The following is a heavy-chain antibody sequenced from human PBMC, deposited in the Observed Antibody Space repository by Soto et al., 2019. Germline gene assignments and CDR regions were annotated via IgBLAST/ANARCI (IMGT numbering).Heavy chain of an antibody. CDR2: ISAYNGNT. D-gene: IGHD1-20*01. J-gene: IGHJ6*03. V-gene: IGHV1-18*01. Sequence: QVQLVQSGAEVKKPGASVKVSCKASGYTFTSYGISWVRQAPGQGLEWMGWISAYNGNTNYAQKLQGRVTMTTDTSTSTAYMELRSLRSDDTAVYYCATSAPVYSSRYYYYYMDVWGKGTTVTVSS. CDR1: GYTFTSYG. CDR3: ATSAPVYSSRYYYYYMDV.